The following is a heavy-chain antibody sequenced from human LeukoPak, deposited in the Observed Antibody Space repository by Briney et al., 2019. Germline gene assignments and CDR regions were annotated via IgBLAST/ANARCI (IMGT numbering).Heavy chain of an antibody. CDR3: ARVRCSGGSRYSDY. D-gene: IGHD2-15*01. CDR1: GGSISSYY. V-gene: IGHV4-59*01. CDR2: IYYSGST. Sequence: SETLSLTCTVSGGSISSYYWSWIRQPPGKGLEWIGYIYYSGSTNYNPSLKSRVTISVDTSKNQFSLKLSSVTAADTAVYYCARVRCSGGSRYSDYWGQGTLVTVSS. J-gene: IGHJ4*02.